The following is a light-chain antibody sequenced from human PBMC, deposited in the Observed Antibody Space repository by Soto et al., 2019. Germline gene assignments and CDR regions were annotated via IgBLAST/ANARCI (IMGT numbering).Light chain of an antibody. J-gene: IGLJ1*01. CDR2: EVN. CDR3: SSHSSSSAYYV. CDR1: SSDIGSYNY. Sequence: QSALTQPASVSGSPGQSITISCTGTSSDIGSYNYVAWYQQFPGKTPKLIIYEVNNRPSGVSNRFSGSKSVNTASLTISGLQAEDEADYYCSSHSSSSAYYVFGTGTKLTVL. V-gene: IGLV2-14*03.